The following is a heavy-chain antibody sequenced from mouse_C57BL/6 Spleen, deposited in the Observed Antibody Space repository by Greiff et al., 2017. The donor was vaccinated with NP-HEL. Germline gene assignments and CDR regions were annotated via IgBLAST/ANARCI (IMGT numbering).Heavy chain of an antibody. Sequence: VQLQQPGAELVRPGSSVKLSCKASGYTFTSYWMHWVKQRPIQGLEWIGNIDPSDSETHYNQKFKDKATLTVDKSSSTAYMQLSSLTSEDSAVYYCARGYSNYPYYAMDYWGQGTSVTVSS. CDR3: ARGYSNYPYYAMDY. V-gene: IGHV1-52*01. CDR1: GYTFTSYW. J-gene: IGHJ4*01. CDR2: IDPSDSET. D-gene: IGHD2-5*01.